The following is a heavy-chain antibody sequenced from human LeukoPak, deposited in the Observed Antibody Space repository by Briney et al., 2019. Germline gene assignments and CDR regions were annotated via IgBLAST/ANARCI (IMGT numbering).Heavy chain of an antibody. CDR2: INHSGST. D-gene: IGHD2-8*01. Sequence: SETLSLTCAVYGGSFSGYYWSWIRQPPGKGLEWIGEINHSGSTNYNPSLKSRVTISVDTSKNQFSLKLSSVTAADTAVYYSARLVWNYYGMDVWGQGTTVTVSS. CDR3: ARLVWNYYGMDV. J-gene: IGHJ6*02. CDR1: GGSFSGYY. V-gene: IGHV4-34*01.